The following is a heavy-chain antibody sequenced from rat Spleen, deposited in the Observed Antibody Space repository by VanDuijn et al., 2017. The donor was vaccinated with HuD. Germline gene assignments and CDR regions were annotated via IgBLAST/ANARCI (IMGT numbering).Heavy chain of an antibody. D-gene: IGHD4-1*01. CDR2: ISYEGSGT. Sequence: EVQLVESGGGLVQPGRSLKLSCAASGFTFSDYYMAWVRQAPKKGLEWVASISYEGSGTYYGDSVKGRFTISRDNAKSTLYLQMNSLRSEDTATYYCARRTTGLFDYWGQGVMVTVSS. V-gene: IGHV5-22*01. CDR1: GFTFSDYY. CDR3: ARRTTGLFDY. J-gene: IGHJ2*01.